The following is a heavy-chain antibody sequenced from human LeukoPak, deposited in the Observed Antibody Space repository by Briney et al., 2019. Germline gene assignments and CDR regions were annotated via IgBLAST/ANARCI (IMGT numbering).Heavy chain of an antibody. V-gene: IGHV1-24*01. CDR2: FDPEDGET. Sequence: ASVKVSRKVSGYTLTELSMHWVRQAPGKGLEWMGGFDPEDGETIYAQKFQGRVTMTEDTSTDTAYMELSSLRSEDTAVYYCATFPIVGATPFDYWGQGTLVTVSS. CDR3: ATFPIVGATPFDY. D-gene: IGHD1-26*01. J-gene: IGHJ4*02. CDR1: GYTLTELS.